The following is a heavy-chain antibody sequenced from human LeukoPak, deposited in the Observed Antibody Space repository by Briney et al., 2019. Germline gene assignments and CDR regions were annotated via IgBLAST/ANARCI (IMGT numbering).Heavy chain of an antibody. J-gene: IGHJ4*02. CDR3: ARVCKLLLSRTYYFDY. CDR2: ISSSSSYI. CDR1: GFTFSSYS. V-gene: IGHV3-21*01. D-gene: IGHD2-15*01. Sequence: GGSLRLSCAASGFTFSSYSMNWVRQAPGKGLEWVSSISSSSSYIYYADSVKGRFTISRDNAKNSLYLQMNSLRAEDTAVYYCARVCKLLLSRTYYFDYWGQGTLVTVSS.